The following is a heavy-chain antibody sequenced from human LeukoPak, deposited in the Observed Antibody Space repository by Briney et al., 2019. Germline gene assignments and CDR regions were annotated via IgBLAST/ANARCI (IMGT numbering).Heavy chain of an antibody. D-gene: IGHD6-13*01. Sequence: ASVKVSCKACGYTFTSYYMHWVRQAPGQGLEWMGIINPSGGSTSYAQKFQGRVTMTRDTSTSTVYMELSSLRSEDTAVYYCARDLGGGFIAAAGTIDYWGQGTLVTVSS. V-gene: IGHV1-46*01. CDR1: GYTFTSYY. CDR2: INPSGGST. J-gene: IGHJ4*02. CDR3: ARDLGGGFIAAAGTIDY.